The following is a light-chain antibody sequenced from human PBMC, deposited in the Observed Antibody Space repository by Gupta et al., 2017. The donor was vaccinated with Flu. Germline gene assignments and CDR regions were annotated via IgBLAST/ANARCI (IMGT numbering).Light chain of an antibody. CDR2: EVS. J-gene: IGLJ1*01. Sequence: QSALTQPASVSGSPGQSITISCTGTNNDIGYYKYVSWFQLHPDRAPKLLIYEVSYRPSGISDRFSGSKSGNAAALTISGLQAEDEADYYCASYTSSGLSIFGTGTTVTV. CDR3: ASYTSSGLSI. CDR1: NNDIGYYKY. V-gene: IGLV2-14*01.